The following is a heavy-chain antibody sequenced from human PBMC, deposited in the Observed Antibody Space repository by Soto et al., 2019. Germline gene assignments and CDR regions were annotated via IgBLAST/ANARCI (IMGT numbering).Heavy chain of an antibody. CDR2: IYSGGST. D-gene: IGHD1-1*01. V-gene: IGHV3-53*04. CDR1: GFTVSSNY. Sequence: GGSLRLSCAASGFTVSSNYMSWVRQAPGKGLEWVSVIYSGGSTYYADSVKGRFTISRHNSKNTLYLQMNSLRAEDTAVYYCARYFGTGPKYYYYYYYMDVWGKGTTVTVSS. J-gene: IGHJ6*03. CDR3: ARYFGTGPKYYYYYYYMDV.